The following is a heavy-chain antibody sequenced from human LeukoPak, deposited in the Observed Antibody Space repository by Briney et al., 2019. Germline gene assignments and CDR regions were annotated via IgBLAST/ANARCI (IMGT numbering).Heavy chain of an antibody. CDR3: AKHIRPVIVVAGHIDY. CDR1: GFTFDDFA. Sequence: PGGSLRLSCTASGFTFDDFAMHWVRQAPGRGLEWVSGISWNSGSIGYADSVKGRFTISRDNAKNSLYLQINSLRAEDMALYYCAKHIRPVIVVAGHIDYWGQGILVTVSS. D-gene: IGHD6-19*01. CDR2: ISWNSGSI. J-gene: IGHJ4*02. V-gene: IGHV3-9*03.